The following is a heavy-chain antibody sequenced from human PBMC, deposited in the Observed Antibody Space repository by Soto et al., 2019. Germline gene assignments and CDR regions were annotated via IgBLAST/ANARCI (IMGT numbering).Heavy chain of an antibody. J-gene: IGHJ4*02. V-gene: IGHV3-7*05. CDR2: IKEDGSQT. D-gene: IGHD3-16*01. Sequence: GGSLRLSCAASGFRFSDYSMRWARQAPGKGLEWVANIKEDGSQTFYVDSVRGRFTISRDNAKNSLYLQMNSLRAEDTAVYYCARKSVSSHYADYWGQGTLVTVSS. CDR3: ARKSVSSHYADY. CDR1: GFRFSDYS.